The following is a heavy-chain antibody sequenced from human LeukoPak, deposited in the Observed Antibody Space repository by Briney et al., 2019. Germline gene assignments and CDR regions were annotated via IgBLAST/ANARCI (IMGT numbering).Heavy chain of an antibody. CDR3: ATQDRYYYDSSGYGAFDI. CDR1: GGSISSSSYY. CDR2: IYYSGGT. Sequence: SETLSLTCTVSGGSISSSSYYWGWIRQPPGKGLEWIGSIYYSGGTYYNPSLKSRVTISVDTSKNQFSLKLSSVTAADTAVYYCATQDRYYYDSSGYGAFDIWGQGTMVTVSS. J-gene: IGHJ3*02. V-gene: IGHV4-39*01. D-gene: IGHD3-22*01.